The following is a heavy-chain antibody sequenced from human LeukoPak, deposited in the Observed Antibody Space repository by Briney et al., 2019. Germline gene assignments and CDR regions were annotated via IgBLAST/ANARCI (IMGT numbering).Heavy chain of an antibody. CDR1: GFTFSSNY. CDR2: IYSGGST. V-gene: IGHV3-53*01. D-gene: IGHD5-18*01. CDR3: ARGRRGYNYGD. Sequence: GGSLRLSCAASGFTFSSNYMSWVRQAPGKGLEWVSVIYSGGSTYYSDSVKGRFTISRDNSKNTLYLQMNSLRAEDTAVYYCARGRRGYNYGDWGQGTLVTVSS. J-gene: IGHJ4*02.